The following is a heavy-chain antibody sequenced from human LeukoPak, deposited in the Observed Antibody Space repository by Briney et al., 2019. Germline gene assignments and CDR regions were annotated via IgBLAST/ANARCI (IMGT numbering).Heavy chain of an antibody. D-gene: IGHD6-13*01. V-gene: IGHV3-23*01. CDR1: GFTFSSYA. Sequence: GGSLRLSCAASGFTFSSYAMSWVRQAPGKGLEWVSAISGSGGSTYYADSVKGRFTISRDNSKNTLYLQMNSLRAEDTAVYYCAKALSAYSSSITSDYWGQGTLVTVSS. J-gene: IGHJ4*02. CDR3: AKALSAYSSSITSDY. CDR2: ISGSGGST.